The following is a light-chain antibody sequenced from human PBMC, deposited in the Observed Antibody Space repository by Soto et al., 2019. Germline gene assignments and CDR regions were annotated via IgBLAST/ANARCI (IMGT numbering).Light chain of an antibody. J-gene: IGLJ1*01. Sequence: QSALTQPASVSGSPGQSITISCIGTSSDVGSYNLVSWYQQHPGKAPKVLIYEVSERPSGVSNRFSGSKSGNTASLTISGLQAEDEAEYYCVSYATSTTLYVFGSGTKVTVL. CDR2: EVS. V-gene: IGLV2-14*02. CDR1: SSDVGSYNL. CDR3: VSYATSTTLYV.